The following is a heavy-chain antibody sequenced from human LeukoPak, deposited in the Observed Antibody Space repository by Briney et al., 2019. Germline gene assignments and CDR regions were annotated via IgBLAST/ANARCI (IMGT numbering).Heavy chain of an antibody. V-gene: IGHV4-59*01. Sequence: SETLSLTRTVSGGSISSYYWSWIRQPPGKGLEWIGCIYYSGSTNYSPSLKSRVTMSVDTSKNQFSLKLSSVTAADTAVYYCARDYNWSLDYWGQGTLVTVSS. CDR2: IYYSGST. J-gene: IGHJ4*02. D-gene: IGHD1-20*01. CDR1: GGSISSYY. CDR3: ARDYNWSLDY.